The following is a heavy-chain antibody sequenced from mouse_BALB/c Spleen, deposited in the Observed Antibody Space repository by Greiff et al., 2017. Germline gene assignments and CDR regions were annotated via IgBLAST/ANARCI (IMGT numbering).Heavy chain of an antibody. D-gene: IGHD2-5*01. CDR3: ARRGYYSNYFDY. CDR1: GYTFTDYV. V-gene: IGHV1-81*01. J-gene: IGHJ2*01. Sequence: QVQLQQSGPELVKPGASVKMSCKASGYTFTDYVISWVKQRTGQGLEWIGEIYPGSGSTYYNEKFKGKATLTADKSSNTAYMQLSSLTSEDSAVYFCARRGYYSNYFDYWGQGTTLTVSS. CDR2: IYPGSGST.